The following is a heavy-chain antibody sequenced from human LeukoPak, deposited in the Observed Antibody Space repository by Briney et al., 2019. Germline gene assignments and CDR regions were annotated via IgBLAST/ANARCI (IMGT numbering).Heavy chain of an antibody. CDR1: GGSINSYY. CDR2: IYYSGCT. J-gene: IGHJ4*02. Sequence: SEPLSLTCTASGGSINSYYWSWIRHPPGKGLEWIGCIYYSGCTYYNASLKSRFTISVDKSKNQFSLKLSSVTAADTAVYYCARELIAKYYYDSSGYRYFDYWGQGTLVTVSS. V-gene: IGHV4-59*12. CDR3: ARELIAKYYYDSSGYRYFDY. D-gene: IGHD3-22*01.